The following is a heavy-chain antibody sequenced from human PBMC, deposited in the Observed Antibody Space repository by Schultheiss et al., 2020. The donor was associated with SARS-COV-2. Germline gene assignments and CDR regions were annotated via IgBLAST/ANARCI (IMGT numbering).Heavy chain of an antibody. D-gene: IGHD2-8*01. CDR1: GFTFSSYA. V-gene: IGHV3-21*03. CDR3: SRAYGVFYYYGMDV. Sequence: GGSLRLSCAASGFTFSSYAMSWVRQAPGKGLEWVSSISSSSSYIYYADSVKGRFTISRDNAKNSLYLQMNSLTPDDTADYHCSRAYGVFYYYGMDVWGQGTTVTVSS. CDR2: ISSSSSYI. J-gene: IGHJ6*02.